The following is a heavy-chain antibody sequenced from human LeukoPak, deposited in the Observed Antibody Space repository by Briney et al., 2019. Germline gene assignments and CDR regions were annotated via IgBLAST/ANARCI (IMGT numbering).Heavy chain of an antibody. V-gene: IGHV3-23*01. CDR1: GFTFSSYA. CDR2: ISGSGGST. D-gene: IGHD2-21*02. J-gene: IGHJ5*02. CDR3: AKYRTAPNWFDP. Sequence: PGGSLRLSCAASGFTFSSYAMSWVPQAPGKGLEWVSAISGSGGSTYYADSVKGRFTISRDNSKNTLYLQMNSLRAEDTAVYNCAKYRTAPNWFDPWGQGTLVTVSS.